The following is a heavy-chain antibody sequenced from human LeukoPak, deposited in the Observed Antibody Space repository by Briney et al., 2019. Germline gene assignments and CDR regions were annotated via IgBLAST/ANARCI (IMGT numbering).Heavy chain of an antibody. D-gene: IGHD6-13*01. CDR3: AKRPIAAAGPVWFDP. Sequence: GGSLRLSCAASGFTFSSYAMSWVRQAPGKGLEWVSAISGSGGSAYYADSVKGRFTVSRDNSKNTLYLQMNSLRAEDTAVYYCAKRPIAAAGPVWFDPWGQGTLVTVSS. CDR1: GFTFSSYA. CDR2: ISGSGGSA. V-gene: IGHV3-23*01. J-gene: IGHJ5*02.